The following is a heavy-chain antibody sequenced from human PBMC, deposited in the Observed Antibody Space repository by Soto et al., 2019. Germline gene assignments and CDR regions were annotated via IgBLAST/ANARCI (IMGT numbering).Heavy chain of an antibody. D-gene: IGHD4-4*01. J-gene: IGHJ4*02. CDR1: GFPFSSYV. CDR2: ISGGGSNT. V-gene: IGHV3-23*01. CDR3: AKDSNKYSSSLRGRYFDY. Sequence: EVQLLESGGGLVQRGGSLRLSCAASGFPFSSYVMSWVRQAPGKGLEWVSGISGGGSNTFYADYVKGRFTISRDNSQNTLLLQMNRLGAEDTAVYYCAKDSNKYSSSLRGRYFDYWGQGIGVTVSS.